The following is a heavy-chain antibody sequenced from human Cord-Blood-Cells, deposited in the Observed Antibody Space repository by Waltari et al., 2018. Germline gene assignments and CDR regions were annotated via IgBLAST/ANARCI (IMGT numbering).Heavy chain of an antibody. J-gene: IGHJ4*02. CDR1: GGSFSGYF. CDR3: ARLRPVYSIDY. D-gene: IGHD5-18*01. CDR2: INHSGST. Sequence: QVQLQQWGAGLLKPSETLSITCAVYGGSFSGYFWSWTRQPPGKGLEWIGEINHSGSTNYNPSLKSRVTIAVDTSKNQFSLKLSSVTAADTAVYYCARLRPVYSIDYWGQGTLVTVSS. V-gene: IGHV4-34*01.